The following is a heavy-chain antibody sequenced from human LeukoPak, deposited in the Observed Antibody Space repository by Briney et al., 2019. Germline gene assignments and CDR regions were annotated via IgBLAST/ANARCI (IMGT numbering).Heavy chain of an antibody. V-gene: IGHV1-2*06. D-gene: IGHD1-1*01. J-gene: IGHJ3*02. Sequence: ASVKVSCKASGNTFTSYYMHWVRQAPGQGLEWMGRINPNSGGTNYAQKFQGRVTMTRDTSISTAYMELSRLRSDDTAVYYCAREGTDDAFDIWGQGTMVTVSS. CDR1: GNTFTSYY. CDR2: INPNSGGT. CDR3: AREGTDDAFDI.